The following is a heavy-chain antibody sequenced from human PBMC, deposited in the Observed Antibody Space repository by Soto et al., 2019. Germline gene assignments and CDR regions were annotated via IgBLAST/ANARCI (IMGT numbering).Heavy chain of an antibody. CDR3: AIAFLVGATPRFDY. CDR2: IYYSGST. V-gene: IGHV4-39*01. D-gene: IGHD1-26*01. Sequence: PSETLSLTCTVSGGSISSSSYYWGWIRQPPGKGLEWIGSIYYSGSTYYNPSLKSRVTISVDTSKNQFSLKLSSVTAADTAVYYCAIAFLVGATPRFDYWGQGTLVTFSS. J-gene: IGHJ4*02. CDR1: GGSISSSSYY.